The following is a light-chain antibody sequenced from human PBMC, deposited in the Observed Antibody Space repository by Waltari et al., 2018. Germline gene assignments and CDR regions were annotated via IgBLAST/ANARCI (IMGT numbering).Light chain of an antibody. Sequence: QSALTQPASVSGSPGQSITISCTGTSRDFGGYKSFAWDQQSPGTGPKVMIYDVDNRPSGISYRFSGSKSGNTASLTISGLQPEDEADYYCASYTRSNTYVFGTGTTVTVL. CDR3: ASYTRSNTYV. CDR2: DVD. CDR1: SRDFGGYKS. J-gene: IGLJ1*01. V-gene: IGLV2-14*01.